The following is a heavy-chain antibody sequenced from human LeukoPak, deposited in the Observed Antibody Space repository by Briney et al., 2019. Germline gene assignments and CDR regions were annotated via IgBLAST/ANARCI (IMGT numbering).Heavy chain of an antibody. CDR2: IYYSGST. J-gene: IGHJ5*02. Sequence: SETLSLTCTVSGGSISSSSYYWGWIRQPPGKGLEWIGSIYYSGSTNYNPSLKSRVTISVDTSKNQFSLKLSSVTAADTAVYYCARMRSYCSSTSCYGNWFDPWGQGTLVTVSS. D-gene: IGHD2-2*01. CDR1: GGSISSSSYY. V-gene: IGHV4-39*07. CDR3: ARMRSYCSSTSCYGNWFDP.